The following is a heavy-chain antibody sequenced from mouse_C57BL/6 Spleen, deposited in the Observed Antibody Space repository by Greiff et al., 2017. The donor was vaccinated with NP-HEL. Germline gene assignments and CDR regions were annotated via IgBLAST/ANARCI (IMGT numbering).Heavy chain of an antibody. CDR1: GFTFSSYA. Sequence: EVMLVESGGGLVKPGGSLKLSCAASGFTFSSYAMSWVRQTPEKRLEWVATISDGGSYTYYPDNVKGRFTISRDNAKNNLYLQMSHLKSEDTAMDYCARERLPYYLDYWGQGTTLTVSS. CDR3: ARERLPYYLDY. V-gene: IGHV5-4*01. J-gene: IGHJ2*01. D-gene: IGHD2-2*01. CDR2: ISDGGSYT.